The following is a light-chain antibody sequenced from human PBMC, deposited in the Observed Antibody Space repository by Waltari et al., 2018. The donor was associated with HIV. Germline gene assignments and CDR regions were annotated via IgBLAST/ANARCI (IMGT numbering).Light chain of an antibody. Sequence: DIKITQSPASLSASVGNRDTITCRASQIISTYLNWYQVKPGKAPKLLIYAASSLQSGIPRRFSGSESGTDFTLTISSLQPEDFATYYCQQSYSAPPTFGGGTKVEIK. V-gene: IGKV1-39*01. CDR1: QIISTY. J-gene: IGKJ4*01. CDR3: QQSYSAPPT. CDR2: AAS.